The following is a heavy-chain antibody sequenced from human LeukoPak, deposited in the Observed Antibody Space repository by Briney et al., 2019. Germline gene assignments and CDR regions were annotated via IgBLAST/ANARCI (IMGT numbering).Heavy chain of an antibody. D-gene: IGHD1-1*01. J-gene: IGHJ4*02. CDR2: IWYDGSNK. CDR1: GFTFSSYG. V-gene: IGHV3-33*01. Sequence: GGSLRLSCAASGFTFSSYGMHWVRQTRAKGLEWVAVIWYDGSNKYYADSVKGRFTISRDNSKNTLYLQMSSLRAEDTAVYYCARDFAELYYFDYWGQGTLVTVSS. CDR3: ARDFAELYYFDY.